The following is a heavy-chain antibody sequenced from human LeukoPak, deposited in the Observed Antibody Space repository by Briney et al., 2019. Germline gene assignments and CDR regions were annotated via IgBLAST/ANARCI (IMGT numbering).Heavy chain of an antibody. J-gene: IGHJ4*02. CDR2: INHSGST. CDR3: ARGTGYYDFWSGYYTASPVYFDY. Sequence: PSETLSLTCAVYGGSFSGYYWSWIRQPPGKGLEWIGEINHSGSTNYNPSLKSRVTISVDTSKNQFSLKLSSVTAADTAVYYCARGTGYYDFWSGYYTASPVYFDYWGQGTLVTVSS. D-gene: IGHD3-3*01. CDR1: GGSFSGYY. V-gene: IGHV4-34*01.